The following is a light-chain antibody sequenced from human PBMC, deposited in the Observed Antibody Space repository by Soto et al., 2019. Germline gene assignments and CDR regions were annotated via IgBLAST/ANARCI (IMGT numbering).Light chain of an antibody. J-gene: IGKJ1*01. CDR2: LGS. Sequence: DVVMTQSPLSXPVTPGEPASISCRSSQSLLKSTGYNYLDWYLQKPGQSPQLLIYLGSNRASGVPDRFSGSGSGTDFTLKISRVEAGDVGVYYCMQALQTPPTFGQGTKV. V-gene: IGKV2-28*01. CDR1: QSLLKSTGYNY. CDR3: MQALQTPPT.